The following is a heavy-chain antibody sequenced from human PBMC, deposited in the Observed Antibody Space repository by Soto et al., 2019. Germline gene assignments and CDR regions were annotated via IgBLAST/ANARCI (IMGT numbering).Heavy chain of an antibody. V-gene: IGHV3-15*01. J-gene: IGHJ6*03. D-gene: IGHD1-1*01. CDR2: IKSKTDGGTT. Sequence: GGSLRLSCAASGFTFSNAWMSWVRQAPGKGLEWVGRIKSKTDGGTTDYAAPVKGRFTISRDDSKNTLYLQMNSLKTEDTAVYYCTTANWNYYYYYMDVWGKGTTVTVSS. CDR3: TTANWNYYYYYMDV. CDR1: GFTFSNAW.